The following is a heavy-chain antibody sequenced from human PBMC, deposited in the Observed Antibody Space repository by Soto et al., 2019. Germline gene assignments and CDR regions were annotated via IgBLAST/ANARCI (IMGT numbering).Heavy chain of an antibody. CDR3: ARSPHKDRIASAATRITPRGYYYYGMDV. J-gene: IGHJ6*02. Sequence: VGSLRLSCAASGFTFSDHYMDWVHQAPGEGLEWVGRTRNKANRYSTEYAASVKGRFTISRDDSKNSLFLQMNSLKTEDTAVYYCARSPHKDRIASAATRITPRGYYYYGMDVWGQGTTVTVSS. V-gene: IGHV3-72*01. CDR1: GFTFSDHY. D-gene: IGHD6-13*01. CDR2: TRNKANRYST.